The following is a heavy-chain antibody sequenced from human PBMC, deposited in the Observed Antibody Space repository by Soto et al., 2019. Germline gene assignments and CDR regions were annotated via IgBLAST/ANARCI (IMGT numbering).Heavy chain of an antibody. CDR1: GDSVSNDY. CDR2: ISPFGGAT. D-gene: IGHD3-16*01. V-gene: IGHV1-46*01. J-gene: IGHJ6*02. Sequence: QVRLVQSGAEVRKTGASVKISCKASGDSVSNDYLHWVRHAPGQGFEWLGVISPFGGATAYAQRFKGRVSVTIDNSSTTFYLELSSLRSDDTAVYYCAKGRGGKTVANFGMDVWGQGVTVTVSS. CDR3: AKGRGGKTVANFGMDV.